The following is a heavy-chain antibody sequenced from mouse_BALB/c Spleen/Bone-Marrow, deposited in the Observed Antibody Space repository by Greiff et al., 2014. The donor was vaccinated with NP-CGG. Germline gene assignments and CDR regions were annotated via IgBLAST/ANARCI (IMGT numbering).Heavy chain of an antibody. CDR2: IDPANGNT. Sequence: VQLQQPRAELVKPGASVKLSCTASGFNIKDTYMHWVKRRPEQGLEWIGRIDPANGNTKYDPKFQGKATITADTSSNTAYLQPSSLTSEDTAVYYCASYYYGSSSFAYWGQGTLVTVSA. J-gene: IGHJ3*01. CDR3: ASYYYGSSSFAY. CDR1: GFNIKDTY. V-gene: IGHV14-3*02. D-gene: IGHD1-1*01.